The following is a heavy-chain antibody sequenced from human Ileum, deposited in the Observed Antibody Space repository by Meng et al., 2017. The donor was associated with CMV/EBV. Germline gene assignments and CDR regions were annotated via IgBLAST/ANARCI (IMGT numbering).Heavy chain of an antibody. CDR2: INTNTGNP. CDR3: ARYGLVLGKFDY. Sequence: QVQLWQAGAELKKPGASVKVSCKASGYTFTDYAINWMRQAPGQGPEWMGWINTNTGNPTYARGFTGRFVFSLDSSVSTAYVEISGLKAEDTAVYYCARYGLVLGKFDYWGQGTLVTVSS. CDR1: GYTFTDYA. V-gene: IGHV7-4-1*02. D-gene: IGHD2-8*01. J-gene: IGHJ4*02.